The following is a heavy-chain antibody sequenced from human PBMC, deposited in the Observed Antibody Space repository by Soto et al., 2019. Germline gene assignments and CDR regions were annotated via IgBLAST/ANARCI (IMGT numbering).Heavy chain of an antibody. CDR3: ARDPNFYSFDY. V-gene: IGHV4-4*02. J-gene: IGHJ4*02. CDR1: GDSISSSNL. CDR2: IFHNGRT. Sequence: KAXGSLSLACAVSGDSISSSNLLSWVRQPPGKGLEWIVEIFHNGRTNYNPSLKSRVTMSVDKAKNQFSLNLNSVTAEDTAVYYCARDPNFYSFDYWGRGTLVTVSS.